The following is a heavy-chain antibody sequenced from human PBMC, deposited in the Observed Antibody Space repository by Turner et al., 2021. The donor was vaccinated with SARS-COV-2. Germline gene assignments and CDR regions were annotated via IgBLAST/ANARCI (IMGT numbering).Heavy chain of an antibody. CDR3: ATHYDIVNPYYAPRGYSGMDV. CDR1: GYTLTELS. CDR2: LDPENGKT. Sequence: QVQLVQSGAEVKKPGASVKVSCKVSGYTLTELSMHWVRQAPGKGLEWMGGLDPENGKTIYAQNLQGRVTMTEDTSTDTAYMELRSLRSEDTAVYYCATHYDIVNPYYAPRGYSGMDVWGQGTAVTVSS. D-gene: IGHD3-9*01. V-gene: IGHV1-24*01. J-gene: IGHJ6*02.